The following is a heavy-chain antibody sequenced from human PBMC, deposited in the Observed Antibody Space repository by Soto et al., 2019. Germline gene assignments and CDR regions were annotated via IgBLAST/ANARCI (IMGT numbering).Heavy chain of an antibody. V-gene: IGHV4-34*01. Sequence: QVQLQQWGAGLLKPSETLSLTCAVYGGSFSGYYWSWIRQPPGKGLGWIGEINHSGSTNYSPALKVRVTIPVDTSKIQCSLKLSSVTGADTAVYDCASLCSGGSCGGEDYWGQGTLVTVSS. CDR2: INHSGST. D-gene: IGHD2-15*01. CDR3: ASLCSGGSCGGEDY. J-gene: IGHJ4*02. CDR1: GGSFSGYY.